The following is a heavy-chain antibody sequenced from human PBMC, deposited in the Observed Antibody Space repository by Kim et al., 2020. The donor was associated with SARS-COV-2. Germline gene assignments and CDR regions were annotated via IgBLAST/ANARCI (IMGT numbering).Heavy chain of an antibody. J-gene: IGHJ4*02. D-gene: IGHD3-16*01. Sequence: GGSLRLSCAASGFTFSSHWMHWVRQAPGKGPVWVSRINADRSVIEYAASVKGRFTISRDNAKSTLDLQMNSLRPEDTAVFYCARGIRSYGFDYSGQG. V-gene: IGHV3-74*01. CDR1: GFTFSSHW. CDR2: INADRSVI. CDR3: ARGIRSYGFDY.